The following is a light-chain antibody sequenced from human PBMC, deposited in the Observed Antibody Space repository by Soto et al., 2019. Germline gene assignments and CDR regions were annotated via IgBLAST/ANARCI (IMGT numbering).Light chain of an antibody. Sequence: QSALTQPPSASGSXXXXXTISCTGTSSDVGGYNYVSWYQQHPGKAPKLMIYEVSKRPSGVPDRFSGSKSGNTASLTVSGLQAEDEADYYCSSYAGSDNFVVFGGGTKVTVL. CDR1: SSDVGGYNY. CDR3: SSYAGSDNFVV. CDR2: EVS. J-gene: IGLJ2*01. V-gene: IGLV2-8*01.